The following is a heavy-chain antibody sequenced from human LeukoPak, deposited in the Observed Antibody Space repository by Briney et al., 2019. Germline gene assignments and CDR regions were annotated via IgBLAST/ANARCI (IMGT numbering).Heavy chain of an antibody. J-gene: IGHJ4*02. CDR2: FYPGDSDN. D-gene: IGHD3-9*01. V-gene: IGHV5-51*01. CDR3: ARQLRYFDWLLSSEYDY. Sequence: PGESLKISCKGSGYSFTSYWIGWVRQMPGKGLEWMGIFYPGDSDNRYSPSFQGQITISADKSISTAYLQWSSRKASDTAMYYCARQLRYFDWLLSSEYDYWGQGTLVTVSS. CDR1: GYSFTSYW.